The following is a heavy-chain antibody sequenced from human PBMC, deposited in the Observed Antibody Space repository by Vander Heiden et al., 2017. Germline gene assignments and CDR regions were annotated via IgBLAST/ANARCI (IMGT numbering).Heavy chain of an antibody. CDR3: AKDSCTNGVCYTLPVDY. Sequence: TSALPFSSNAMSWVRQAPGKGLEWVSAISGSGGSTYYADSVKGRFTISRDNSKNTLYLQMNSLRAEDTAVYYCAKDSCTNGVCYTLPVDYWGQGTLVTVSS. V-gene: IGHV3-23*01. D-gene: IGHD2-8*01. CDR2: ISGSGGST. J-gene: IGHJ4*02. CDR1: ALPFSSNA.